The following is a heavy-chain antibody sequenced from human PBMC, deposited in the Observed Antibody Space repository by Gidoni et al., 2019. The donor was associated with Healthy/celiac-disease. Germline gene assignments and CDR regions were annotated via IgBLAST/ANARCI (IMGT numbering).Heavy chain of an antibody. J-gene: IGHJ3*02. Sequence: EVQLLESGGGLVQPGGSLRLSCGASGFTFRSYAMSGVRQAPGKGLEWVSAISGSGGSTYDADSVKGRFTISRDNTKNTLYLQMNSLRAEDTAVYYCAKERGDGYTKRADAFDIWGQGTMVTVSS. CDR3: AKERGDGYTKRADAFDI. V-gene: IGHV3-23*01. D-gene: IGHD5-12*01. CDR1: GFTFRSYA. CDR2: ISGSGGST.